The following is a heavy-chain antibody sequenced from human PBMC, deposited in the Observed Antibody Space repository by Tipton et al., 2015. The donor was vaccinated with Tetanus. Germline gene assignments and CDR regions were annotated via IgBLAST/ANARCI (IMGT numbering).Heavy chain of an antibody. CDR2: IWYDGTTT. V-gene: IGHV3-33*01. D-gene: IGHD2-2*01. CDR1: GFPFNTYA. CDR3: ARDSPDILLVPAV. Sequence: SLRLSCAASGFPFNTYAMHWVRQAPGKGLEWVAVIWYDGTTTYYADSVEGRFAISRDNSKNTLYLQMNSLRAEDTAVYYCARDSPDILLVPAVWGQGTLVTVSS. J-gene: IGHJ4*02.